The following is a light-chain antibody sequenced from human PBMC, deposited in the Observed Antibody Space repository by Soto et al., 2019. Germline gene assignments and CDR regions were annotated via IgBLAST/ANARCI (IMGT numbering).Light chain of an antibody. Sequence: EIVLTQSPGTLSLSPGERATLSCRASQSVSNNYLAWYQQKPGQAPRLLIYGISTRATGIPDRFSGGGSGTDFTLTISRLEPEDFAVYYCQQFSSYPLTFGGGTRWIS. CDR3: QQFSSYPLT. V-gene: IGKV3-20*01. J-gene: IGKJ4*01. CDR1: QSVSNNY. CDR2: GIS.